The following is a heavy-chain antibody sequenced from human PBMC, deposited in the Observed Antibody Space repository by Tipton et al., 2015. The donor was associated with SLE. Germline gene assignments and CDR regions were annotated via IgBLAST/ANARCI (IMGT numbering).Heavy chain of an antibody. Sequence: TLSLTCTVSGGSMNSSSYYWVWIRQPPGKGLEWIGSIYYSGSTYYNPSLKSRVTISADTSKNQFSLKLTSVTAADTAVYYCAREGEWLLPRDAFDIWGQGTMVTVSS. D-gene: IGHD3-3*01. J-gene: IGHJ3*02. CDR1: GGSMNSSSYY. CDR3: AREGEWLLPRDAFDI. CDR2: IYYSGST. V-gene: IGHV4-39*07.